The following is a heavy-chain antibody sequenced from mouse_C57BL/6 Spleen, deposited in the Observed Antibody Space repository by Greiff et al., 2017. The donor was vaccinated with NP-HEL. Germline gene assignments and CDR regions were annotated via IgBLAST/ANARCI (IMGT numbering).Heavy chain of an antibody. D-gene: IGHD1-1*01. CDR3: TRVNTTVPYYYAMDY. CDR1: GFTFSSYA. CDR2: ISSGGDYI. Sequence: EVKLMESGEGLVKPGGSLKLSCAASGFTFSSYAMSWVRQTPEKRLEWVAYISSGGDYIYYADTVKGRFTISRDNARNTLYLQMSSLKSEDTAMYYCTRVNTTVPYYYAMDYWGQGTSVTVSS. J-gene: IGHJ4*01. V-gene: IGHV5-9-1*02.